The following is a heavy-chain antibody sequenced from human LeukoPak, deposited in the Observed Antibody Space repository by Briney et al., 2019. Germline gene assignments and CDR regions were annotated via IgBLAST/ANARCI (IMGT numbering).Heavy chain of an antibody. Sequence: GGSLRLSCAASGFTFSSYSMNWVRQAPGKGLEWVSSISSSSSYIYYADSVKGRFTISRDNAKNLLYLQMNSLRGEDTAVYYCAREIARSRTGGGAFDIWGQGTMVTVSS. CDR3: AREIARSRTGGGAFDI. CDR2: ISSSSSYI. CDR1: GFTFSSYS. J-gene: IGHJ3*02. V-gene: IGHV3-21*01. D-gene: IGHD1-1*01.